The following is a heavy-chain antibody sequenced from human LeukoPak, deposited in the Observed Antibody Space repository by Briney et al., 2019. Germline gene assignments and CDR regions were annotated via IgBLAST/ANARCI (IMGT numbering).Heavy chain of an antibody. D-gene: IGHD2-15*01. J-gene: IGHJ4*02. Sequence: GGSLRLSCAASGFTFSSYWMHWVRQAPGKGLVWVSRINTDGSSTTYADSVKGLFTISRDNVKNTLYLQMNSLRAEDTAVYYCARREGFCKGGTCYLDFWGQGTLVTVSS. V-gene: IGHV3-74*01. CDR3: ARREGFCKGGTCYLDF. CDR1: GFTFSSYW. CDR2: INTDGSST.